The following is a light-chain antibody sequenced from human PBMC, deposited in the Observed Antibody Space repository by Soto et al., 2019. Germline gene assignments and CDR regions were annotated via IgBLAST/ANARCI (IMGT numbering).Light chain of an antibody. V-gene: IGLV2-14*03. CDR1: SSDVGAYNF. CDR2: DVS. Sequence: QSALTQPASVSGSSGQSITISCNGTSSDVGAYNFVSWYQQHPGKLPKLMIFDVSRRPSGVSDRFYGSKSGNTASLTISGLQAEDEGAYTSRITHVFGSGTKVTVL. CDR3: RITHV. J-gene: IGLJ1*01.